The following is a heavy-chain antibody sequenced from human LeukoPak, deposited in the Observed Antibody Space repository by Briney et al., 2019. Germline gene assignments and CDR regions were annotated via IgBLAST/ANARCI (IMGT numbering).Heavy chain of an antibody. CDR2: ISGSGDST. V-gene: IGHV3-23*01. J-gene: IGHJ6*02. D-gene: IGHD3-22*01. Sequence: GASLRLSCAASGFTFSSYAMSWVRQAPGKGLEWVSAISGSGDSTYYADSVKGRFTISRDNSKNTLYLQMNSLRAEDTAVYYCAKKIGGYYDSSGYYLDVWGQGTTVTVTS. CDR3: AKKIGGYYDSSGYYLDV. CDR1: GFTFSSYA.